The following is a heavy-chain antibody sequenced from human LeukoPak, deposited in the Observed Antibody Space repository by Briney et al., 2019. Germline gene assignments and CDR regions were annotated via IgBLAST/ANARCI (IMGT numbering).Heavy chain of an antibody. Sequence: GGSLRLSCAASGFTFSSYAMSWVRQAPGKGLEWVSAISGSGGSTYYADSVKGRFTISRDNSKNTLYLQMNSLRAEDTAVYYCAKEGAVSYYDSSGYYSLDNPLDIWGQGTMVTVSS. CDR2: ISGSGGST. J-gene: IGHJ3*02. CDR3: AKEGAVSYYDSSGYYSLDNPLDI. V-gene: IGHV3-23*01. CDR1: GFTFSSYA. D-gene: IGHD3-22*01.